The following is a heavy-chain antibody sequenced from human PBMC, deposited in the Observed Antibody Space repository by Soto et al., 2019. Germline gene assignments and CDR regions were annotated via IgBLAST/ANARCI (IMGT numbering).Heavy chain of an antibody. J-gene: IGHJ3*02. Sequence: ASVNVSFKTSGYTFTAYYMHWVRQAPGQGLELMGLINPNGGDTTYAQRFQGRVTMTSXXXXXXVXMXLXSXRSDXTAVFYCAISKDTSGALDIWAQGTKVTVSS. CDR3: AISKDTSGALDI. CDR2: INPNGGDT. V-gene: IGHV1-46*01. D-gene: IGHD6-19*01. CDR1: GYTFTAYY.